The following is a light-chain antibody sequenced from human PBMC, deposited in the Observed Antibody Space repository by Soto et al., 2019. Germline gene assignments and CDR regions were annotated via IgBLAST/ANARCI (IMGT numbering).Light chain of an antibody. Sequence: EIVMTQSPATLSVSPGERATLSCRASQSVSSNLAWYQQKPGQAPRLLIYGASTRATGIPASFNGGGSGAEFTLTISSLQSGDFAVYYCQQYDSWPLTFGRGTKVEIK. CDR2: GAS. J-gene: IGKJ4*01. CDR3: QQYDSWPLT. V-gene: IGKV3-15*01. CDR1: QSVSSN.